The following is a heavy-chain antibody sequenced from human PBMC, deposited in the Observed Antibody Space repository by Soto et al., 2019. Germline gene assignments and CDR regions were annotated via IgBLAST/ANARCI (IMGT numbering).Heavy chain of an antibody. CDR3: ASWPDPWNYYDSSSYLTP. CDR2: INSDGSST. J-gene: IGHJ5*02. V-gene: IGHV3-74*01. D-gene: IGHD3-22*01. Sequence: PGGSLRLSCAASGFTFSSYWMHWVRQAPGKGLVWVSRINSDGSSTSYADSVKGRFTISRDNAKNTLYLQMNSLRAEDTAVYYCASWPDPWNYYDSSSYLTPWGQGTLVTVSS. CDR1: GFTFSSYW.